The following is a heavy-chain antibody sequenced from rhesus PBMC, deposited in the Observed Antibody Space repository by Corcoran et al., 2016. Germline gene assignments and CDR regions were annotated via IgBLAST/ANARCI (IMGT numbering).Heavy chain of an antibody. CDR1: GTSINNHY. CDR3: AKSFNNFNRFDV. D-gene: IGHD3-3*01. CDR2: IYGSSESS. V-gene: IGHV4S2*01. Sequence: QVRLQESGPGLVKPSETLPLTCVVSGTSINNHYWNWIRQSPGKGLEWIGRIYGSSESSAYNPSLKSRVTISIDTSKNQLSLKLLSLTAADTAVYYCAKSFNNFNRFDVWGAGVLVTVSS. J-gene: IGHJ5-1*01.